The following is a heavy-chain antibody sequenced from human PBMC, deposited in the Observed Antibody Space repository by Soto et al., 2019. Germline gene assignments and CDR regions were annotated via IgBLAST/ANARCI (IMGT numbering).Heavy chain of an antibody. CDR2: IYRGGSI. Sequence: EVQLVESGGGLVQPGGSLRLSCAASGFTVSTNYMSWVRQAPGKGLEWVSVIYRGGSIYYVDSVKGRFSISRDNSKNTLYLQMDSLRAEDTAVYYCAKGGQWQIGSLYFDYWGQGILVTVSS. J-gene: IGHJ4*02. CDR3: AKGGQWQIGSLYFDY. V-gene: IGHV3-66*01. CDR1: GFTVSTNY. D-gene: IGHD6-19*01.